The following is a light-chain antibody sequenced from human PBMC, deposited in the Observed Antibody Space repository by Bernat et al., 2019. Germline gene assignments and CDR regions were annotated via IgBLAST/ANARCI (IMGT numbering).Light chain of an antibody. V-gene: IGKV1-39*01. CDR2: AAS. Sequence: DIQMTQSSSSLSASVGDRVTITCRASQSINSYLNWYHHKPGKAPKLLIYAASSLQSGVPSRFGGIGSGTDFTLTISSLQPEDFATYFYQQTYNTQVTFGGGTKVEIK. J-gene: IGKJ4*01. CDR3: QQTYNTQVT. CDR1: QSINSY.